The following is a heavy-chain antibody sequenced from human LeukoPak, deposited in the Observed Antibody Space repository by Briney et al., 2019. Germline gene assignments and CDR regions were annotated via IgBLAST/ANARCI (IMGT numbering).Heavy chain of an antibody. D-gene: IGHD6-6*01. CDR3: ARYSSSSVDWFDP. CDR1: GGSFSGYY. CDR2: INHSGST. Sequence: KPSETLSLTCAVYGGSFSGYYWSWIRQPPGKGLEWIGEINHSGSTNYNPSLKSRVTIPVDTSKNQFSLKLSSVTAADTAVYYCARYSSSSVDWFDPWGQGTLVTVSS. J-gene: IGHJ5*02. V-gene: IGHV4-34*01.